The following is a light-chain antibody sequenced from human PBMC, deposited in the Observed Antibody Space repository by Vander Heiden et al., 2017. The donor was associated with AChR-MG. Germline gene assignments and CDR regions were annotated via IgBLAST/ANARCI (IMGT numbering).Light chain of an antibody. CDR2: DDS. CDR3: QVWDSTSDHPA. Sequence: SYVLAQPPSVSVAPGQTATITCGGNNIGRKSVHWYQQKPGQAPVLVVYDDSDRPSGIPDRFSGSSSGNTATLTIKRVEAGDEADFYCQVWDSTSDHPAFGGGTKLTVL. V-gene: IGLV3-21*02. CDR1: NIGRKS. J-gene: IGLJ2*01.